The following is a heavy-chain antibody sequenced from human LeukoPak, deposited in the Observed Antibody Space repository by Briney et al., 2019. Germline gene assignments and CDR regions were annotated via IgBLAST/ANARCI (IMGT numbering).Heavy chain of an antibody. V-gene: IGHV4-59*01. CDR1: GGSISSYY. CDR2: IYYSGST. J-gene: IGHJ4*02. CDR3: ARVSMGQWLLFDY. Sequence: SETLSLTCTVSGGSISSYYWSWIRQPPGKGLEWIGYIYYSGSTNYNPSLKSRVTISVDTSKNQFSLKLSSVTAADTAVYYCARVSMGQWLLFDYWGQGTLVTVSS. D-gene: IGHD6-19*01.